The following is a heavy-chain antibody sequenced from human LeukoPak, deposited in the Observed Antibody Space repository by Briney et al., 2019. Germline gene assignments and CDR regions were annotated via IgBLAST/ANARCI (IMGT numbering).Heavy chain of an antibody. CDR1: GFTFSSYG. CDR3: AKSVSGYFDWLHIPPLDY. CDR2: IRYDGSNK. D-gene: IGHD3-9*01. Sequence: GGSLRLSCAASGFTFSSYGMHWVRQAPGKGLEWVAFIRYDGSNKYYADSVKGRFTISRDNSKNTLYLQMNSLRAEDTAVYYCAKSVSGYFDWLHIPPLDYWGQGTLVTVSS. J-gene: IGHJ4*01. V-gene: IGHV3-30*02.